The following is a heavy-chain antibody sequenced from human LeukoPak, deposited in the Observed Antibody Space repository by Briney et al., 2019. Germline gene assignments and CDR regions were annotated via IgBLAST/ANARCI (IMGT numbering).Heavy chain of an antibody. D-gene: IGHD3-10*02. Sequence: GGSLRLSCAASGFTFSSYWMHWVRQVPGKGLAWVSRIDEFGCVTNSADSVQGRFSISRDNAKNALYLQMNSLRAEDTAVYYCVRDMFGGRDYWGQGTLVTVSS. V-gene: IGHV3-74*01. J-gene: IGHJ4*02. CDR3: VRDMFGGRDY. CDR2: IDEFGCVT. CDR1: GFTFSSYW.